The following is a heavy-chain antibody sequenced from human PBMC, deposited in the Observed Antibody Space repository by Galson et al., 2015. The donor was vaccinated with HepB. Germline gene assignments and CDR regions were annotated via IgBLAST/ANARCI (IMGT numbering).Heavy chain of an antibody. Sequence: SLRLSCAASGFTFSTYGMHWVRQAPGKGLEWVAFIWYDGSNKYYADSVKGRLTISRDNSKNTLYLQMNSLRAEDTAVYYCARLSDSSSWYYYYDMDVWGQGTTVTVSS. CDR1: GFTFSTYG. D-gene: IGHD6-13*01. J-gene: IGHJ6*02. V-gene: IGHV3-33*01. CDR3: ARLSDSSSWYYYYDMDV. CDR2: IWYDGSNK.